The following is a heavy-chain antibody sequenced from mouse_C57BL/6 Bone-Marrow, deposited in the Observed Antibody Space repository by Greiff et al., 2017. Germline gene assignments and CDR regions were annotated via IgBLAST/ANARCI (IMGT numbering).Heavy chain of an antibody. CDR2: INPYNGGT. J-gene: IGHJ2*01. V-gene: IGHV1-19*01. CDR1: GYTFTDYY. Sequence: EVQVVESGPVLVKPGASVKMSCKASGYTFTDYYMNWVKQSHGKSLEWIGVINPYNGGTSYNQKFKGKATLTVDKSSSTAYMELNSLTSEDSAVYYCARSYFDYWGQGTTLTVSS. CDR3: ARSYFDY.